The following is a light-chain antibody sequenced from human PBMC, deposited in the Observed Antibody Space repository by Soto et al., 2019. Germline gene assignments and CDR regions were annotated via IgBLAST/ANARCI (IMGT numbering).Light chain of an antibody. CDR2: AAS. CDR3: QQSDSYPYT. J-gene: IGKJ2*01. Sequence: DIPMAQSPSSLSVSVGDRVTITCRASQSITNYLNWYQQKPGKAPKLLVYAASSLQSGVPSRFSGNGSGTDFTLTISSLQPDDFASYYCQQSDSYPYTFGQGTKLEIK. CDR1: QSITNY. V-gene: IGKV1-39*01.